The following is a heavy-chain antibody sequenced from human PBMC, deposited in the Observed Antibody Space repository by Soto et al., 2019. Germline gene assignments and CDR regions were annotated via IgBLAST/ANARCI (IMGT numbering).Heavy chain of an antibody. V-gene: IGHV4-34*01. CDR1: WVLQWLL. J-gene: IGHJ4*02. CDR2: INHSGST. CDR3: ARDKITGLFDY. Sequence: PSEDPVPHLRCLWWVLQWLLLDLDPPAPGTGLEWIGEINHSGSTNYNPSLKSRVTISVDTSKNQFSLKLTSVTAADTAVYYCARDKITGLFDYWGQGTLVTSPQ. D-gene: IGHD2-8*02.